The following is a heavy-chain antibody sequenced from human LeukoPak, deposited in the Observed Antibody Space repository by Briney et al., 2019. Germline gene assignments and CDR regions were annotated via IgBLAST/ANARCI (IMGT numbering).Heavy chain of an antibody. CDR3: ARGRTAAGLYYFDY. Sequence: AGGSLRLSCAASGFTVSSNHMSWVRQAPGKGLEWVSVIYSGGSTYYADSVKGRFTISRDNSKNTLYLQMNSLRAEDTAVYYCARGRTAAGLYYFDYWGQGTLVTVSS. J-gene: IGHJ4*02. CDR2: IYSGGST. V-gene: IGHV3-66*01. CDR1: GFTVSSNH. D-gene: IGHD6-13*01.